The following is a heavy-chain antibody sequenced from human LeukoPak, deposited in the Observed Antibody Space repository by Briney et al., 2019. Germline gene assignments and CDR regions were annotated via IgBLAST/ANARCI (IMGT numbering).Heavy chain of an antibody. V-gene: IGHV3-21*01. CDR2: ISSSSDYI. D-gene: IGHD4/OR15-4a*01. Sequence: GGSLRLSCAASGSTFSGYAMSWVRQAPGKGLEWVSSISSSSDYIYYADSVRGRFTISRDNAKNSLYLQMNSLRAEDTAVYYCVRIPNSANFPNWFDPWGQGTLVTVSS. CDR1: GSTFSGYA. J-gene: IGHJ5*02. CDR3: VRIPNSANFPNWFDP.